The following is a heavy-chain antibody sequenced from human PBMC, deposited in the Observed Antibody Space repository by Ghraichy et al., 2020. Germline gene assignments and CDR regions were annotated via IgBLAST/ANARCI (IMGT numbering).Heavy chain of an antibody. CDR2: IYYSGST. J-gene: IGHJ5*02. D-gene: IGHD3-10*01. CDR1: GGSISSYY. CDR3: ARHESAVSYSNWFDP. V-gene: IGHV4-59*08. Sequence: SETLSLTCTVSGGSISSYYWSWIRQPPGKGLEWIGYIYYSGSTKYNPSLKSRVTISVDTSKNQFSLKLSSVTAADTAVYYCARHESAVSYSNWFDPWGQGTLVTVSS.